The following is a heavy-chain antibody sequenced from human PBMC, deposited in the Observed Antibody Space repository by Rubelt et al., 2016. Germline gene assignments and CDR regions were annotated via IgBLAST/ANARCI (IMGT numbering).Heavy chain of an antibody. CDR1: GFTFSSYS. CDR2: IHRSGTTT. Sequence: EVQLVESGGGLVQPGGSLRLSCAASGFTFSSYSMNWVRQAPGKGLEWIGEIHRSGTTTYNPSLKSRVTISMDHSKNQFSLRCTSMAAADTAIYFCARHTSESSSAAVDNWGQGILVTVSS. CDR3: ARHTSESSSAAVDN. J-gene: IGHJ4*02. V-gene: IGHV3-48*04. D-gene: IGHD2/OR15-2a*01.